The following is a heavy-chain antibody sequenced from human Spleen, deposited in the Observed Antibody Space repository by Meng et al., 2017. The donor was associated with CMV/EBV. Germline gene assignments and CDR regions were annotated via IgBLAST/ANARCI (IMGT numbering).Heavy chain of an antibody. J-gene: IGHJ3*02. CDR3: ARGIAARTRGAFDI. V-gene: IGHV4-59*01. CDR2: IYYSGST. CDR1: GGSISSYY. D-gene: IGHD6-6*01. Sequence: SETLSLTCTVSGGSISSYYWSWIRQPPGKGLEWIGYIYYSGSTNYNPSLKSRVTISVDTSKNQFSLKLSSVTAADTAVYYCARGIAARTRGAFDIWGQGTTVTVSS.